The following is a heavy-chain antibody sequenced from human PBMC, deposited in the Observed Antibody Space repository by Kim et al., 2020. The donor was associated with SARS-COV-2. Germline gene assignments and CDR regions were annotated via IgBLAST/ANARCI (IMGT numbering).Heavy chain of an antibody. D-gene: IGHD2-15*01. Sequence: SETLSLTCTVSGGSISSSSYYWGWIRQPPGKGLEWIGSIYYSGSTYYNPSLKSRVTISVDTSKNQFSLKLSSVTAADTAVYYCARVLVGGVTSYYYYYGMDVWGQGTTVTVSS. CDR2: IYYSGST. CDR3: ARVLVGGVTSYYYYYGMDV. J-gene: IGHJ6*02. V-gene: IGHV4-39*01. CDR1: GGSISSSSYY.